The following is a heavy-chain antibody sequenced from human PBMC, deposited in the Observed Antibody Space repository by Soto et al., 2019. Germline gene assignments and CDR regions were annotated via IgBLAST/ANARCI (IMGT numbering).Heavy chain of an antibody. V-gene: IGHV1-2*04. CDR1: GYTFTGYN. D-gene: IGHD6-6*01. J-gene: IGHJ6*02. Sequence: GASLKVSCKASGYTFTGYNMHWVRQAPGQGLEWMGWINPNSGGTNYAQKFQGWVTMTRDTSISTAYMELSRLRSDDTAVYYCARDGRSIAARRYYYYGMDVWGQGTTVTVSS. CDR3: ARDGRSIAARRYYYYGMDV. CDR2: INPNSGGT.